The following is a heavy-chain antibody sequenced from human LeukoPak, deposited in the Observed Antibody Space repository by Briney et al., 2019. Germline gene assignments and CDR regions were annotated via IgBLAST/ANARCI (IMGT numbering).Heavy chain of an antibody. D-gene: IGHD2-15*01. CDR3: ARDFVDGYCSGGSCHNWFDP. CDR2: IIPTFGTA. J-gene: IGHJ5*02. V-gene: IGHV1-69*13. Sequence: SVKVSCKASGGTFSSYAISWERQAPGQGLEWMGGIIPTFGTANYAQKFQGRVTITADESTSTAYMELSSLRSEDTAVYYCARDFVDGYCSGGSCHNWFDPWGQGTLVTVTS. CDR1: GGTFSSYA.